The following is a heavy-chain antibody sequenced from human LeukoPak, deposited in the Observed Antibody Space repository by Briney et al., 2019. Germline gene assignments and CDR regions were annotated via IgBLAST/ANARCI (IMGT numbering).Heavy chain of an antibody. CDR1: GFTFSSYA. CDR3: ASGGLVPNVDFDY. J-gene: IGHJ4*02. D-gene: IGHD6-19*01. Sequence: GGPLRLSCAASGFTFSSYAMSWVRQAPGKGLEWVSAISGSGGSTYYADSVKGRFTISRDNSKNTLYLQMNSLRAEDTAVYYCASGGLVPNVDFDYWGQGTLVTVSS. CDR2: ISGSGGST. V-gene: IGHV3-23*01.